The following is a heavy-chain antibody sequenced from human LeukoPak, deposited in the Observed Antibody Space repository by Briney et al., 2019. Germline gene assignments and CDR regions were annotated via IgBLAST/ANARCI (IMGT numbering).Heavy chain of an antibody. D-gene: IGHD5-12*01. CDR2: INSSGWTK. V-gene: IGHV1-46*01. CDR3: PRDPTGYLRPCDY. CDR1: GYTFTNYF. Sequence: ASVPDSFKASGYTFTNYFIHWVRQAPGRGVEWMGIINSSGWTKSYAQKFWGRVTMTIETYTSALYVDLSSLTAEDTAVYYCPRDPTGYLRPCDYWGKGNLVRVSS. J-gene: IGHJ4*02.